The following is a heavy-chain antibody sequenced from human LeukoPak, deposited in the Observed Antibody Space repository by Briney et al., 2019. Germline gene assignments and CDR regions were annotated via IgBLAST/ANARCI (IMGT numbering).Heavy chain of an antibody. CDR3: ARPSSYYYGMDV. D-gene: IGHD6-6*01. J-gene: IGHJ6*02. CDR2: IYPDDSDT. V-gene: IGHV5-51*01. Sequence: GESLKISCETSGYSFTTYWIGWVRQRPGTGLEWVGAIYPDDSDTRYSPSFQGQVAISADRSISTAYLQWSSLKASDTAMYYCARPSSYYYGMDVWGQGTTVTVSS. CDR1: GYSFTTYW.